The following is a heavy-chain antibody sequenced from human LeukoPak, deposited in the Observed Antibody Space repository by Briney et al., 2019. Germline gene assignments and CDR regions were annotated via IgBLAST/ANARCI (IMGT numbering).Heavy chain of an antibody. J-gene: IGHJ4*02. CDR2: ISSDGVNK. Sequence: GGSLRLSCAASGFTFSSYGMHWVRQAPGKGREWVAVISSDGVNKYSADSVKGRFTISRDNSKNTLYLKMNTLRAEDTAVYYCAKGQNYYDGSGYYSTDYWGQGTPVTVSS. D-gene: IGHD3-22*01. V-gene: IGHV3-30*18. CDR3: AKGQNYYDGSGYYSTDY. CDR1: GFTFSSYG.